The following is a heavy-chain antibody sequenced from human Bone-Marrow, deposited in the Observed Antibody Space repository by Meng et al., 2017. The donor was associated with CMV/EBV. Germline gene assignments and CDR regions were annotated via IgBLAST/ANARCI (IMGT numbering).Heavy chain of an antibody. CDR1: GFTFSSYA. CDR3: ARAAYSSGWPLLDC. D-gene: IGHD6-19*01. CDR2: ISGSGGST. J-gene: IGHJ4*02. V-gene: IGHV3-23*01. Sequence: GGSLRLSCAASGFTFSSYAMSWVRQAPGKGLEWVSAISGSGGSTYYADSVKGRFTISRDNSKNTLYLQMNSLRAEDTAVYYCARAAYSSGWPLLDCWGQGTLVTVSS.